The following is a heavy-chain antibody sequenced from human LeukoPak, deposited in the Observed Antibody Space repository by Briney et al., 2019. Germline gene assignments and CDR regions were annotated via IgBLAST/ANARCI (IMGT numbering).Heavy chain of an antibody. CDR1: GCTFSSYA. Sequence: SLKVSCKASGCTFSSYAISWVRQAPGQGLEWMGGIIPIFGTANYAQKFQGRVTITADESTSTAYMELSSLRSEDTAVYYCAREIGVQLWLRNNWFDPWGQGTLVTVSS. CDR2: IIPIFGTA. J-gene: IGHJ5*02. V-gene: IGHV1-69*01. D-gene: IGHD5-18*01. CDR3: AREIGVQLWLRNNWFDP.